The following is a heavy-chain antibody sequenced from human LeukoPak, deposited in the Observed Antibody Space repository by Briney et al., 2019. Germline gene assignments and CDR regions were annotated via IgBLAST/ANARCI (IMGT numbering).Heavy chain of an antibody. CDR2: ISYDGSNK. V-gene: IGHV3-30*18. CDR3: AKSTTVTQRGYFDY. CDR1: GFTYSSYG. Sequence: PGGSLRLSCAASGFTYSSYGMHWVRQAPAKGREGVDVISYDGSNKYYADSVKGRFTISRDNSKNTLYLQMNSLRAEDTAVYYCAKSTTVTQRGYFDYWGQGTLVTVSS. J-gene: IGHJ4*02. D-gene: IGHD4-17*01.